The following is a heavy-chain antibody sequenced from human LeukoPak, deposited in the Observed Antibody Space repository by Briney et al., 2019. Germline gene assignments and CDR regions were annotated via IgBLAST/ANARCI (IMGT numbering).Heavy chain of an antibody. CDR1: GYTFTSYG. CDR2: ISAYNGNT. Sequence: ASVNLSCNASGYTFTSYGISCVRQAPGQPLEWMGWISAYNGNTNYAQKLQGRVTMTTDTSTSAAYMELRSLRSCGTAVYYCARDPSSIVGATDNWFDPWGQGTLVTVSS. J-gene: IGHJ5*02. CDR3: ARDPSSIVGATDNWFDP. D-gene: IGHD1-26*01. V-gene: IGHV1-18*01.